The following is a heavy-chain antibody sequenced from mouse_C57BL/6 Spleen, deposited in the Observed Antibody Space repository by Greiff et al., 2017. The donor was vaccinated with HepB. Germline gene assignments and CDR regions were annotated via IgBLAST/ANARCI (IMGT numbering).Heavy chain of an antibody. CDR2: ISSGSSTI. CDR3: ARDGYYVYFDY. CDR1: GFTFSDYG. Sequence: EVKVEESGGGLVKPGGSLKLSCAASGFTFSDYGMHWVRQAPEKGLEWVAYISSGSSTIYYADTVKGRFTISRDNAKNTLFLQMTSLRSEDTAMYYCARDGYYVYFDYWGQGTTLTVSS. D-gene: IGHD2-3*01. V-gene: IGHV5-17*01. J-gene: IGHJ2*01.